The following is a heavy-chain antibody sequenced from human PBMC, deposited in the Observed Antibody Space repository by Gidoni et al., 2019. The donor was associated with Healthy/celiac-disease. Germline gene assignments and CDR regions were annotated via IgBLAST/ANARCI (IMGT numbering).Heavy chain of an antibody. D-gene: IGHD3-22*01. CDR2: SIPIFGTA. J-gene: IGHJ3*02. V-gene: IGHV1-69*01. CDR3: ARDRGYYDSSGGNAFDI. Sequence: QVQLVQSGAEVKKPGSSVQVSCKASGGTFSTYAISWVRQAPGQGLEWMGGSIPIFGTANYAQKFQGRVTITADESTSTAYMELSSLRSEDTAVYYCARDRGYYDSSGGNAFDIWGQGTMVTVSS. CDR1: GGTFSTYA.